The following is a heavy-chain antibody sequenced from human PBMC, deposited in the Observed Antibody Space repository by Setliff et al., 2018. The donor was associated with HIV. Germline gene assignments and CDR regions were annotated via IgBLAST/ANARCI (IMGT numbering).Heavy chain of an antibody. CDR2: IYYSGST. CDR3: TVYNTGSSKDHY. V-gene: IGHV4-30-4*08. J-gene: IGHJ4*02. Sequence: SETLSLTCTVSGGSISSGDYYWSWIRQPPGKGLEWIGYIYYSGSTYYNPSLKSRVTISVDTSKNQFSLKLNSVTAADTAVYYCTVYNTGSSKDHYWGQGTPVTVSS. D-gene: IGHD2-8*02. CDR1: GGSISSGDYY.